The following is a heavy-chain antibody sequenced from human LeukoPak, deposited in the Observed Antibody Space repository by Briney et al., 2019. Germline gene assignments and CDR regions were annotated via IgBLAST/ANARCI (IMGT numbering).Heavy chain of an antibody. J-gene: IGHJ3*02. V-gene: IGHV3-48*03. CDR1: GFTFSTYE. Sequence: PGGSLRLSCAASGFTFSTYEMSWVRQAPGTGLEWVSYISSSGDTIYYADSVKGRFTISRDNAKNSLYLQMNSLRDEDAAVYYCARGAPLVVITTAAFDIWGQGTIVTVSS. CDR3: ARGAPLVVITTAAFDI. CDR2: ISSSGDTI. D-gene: IGHD2-15*01.